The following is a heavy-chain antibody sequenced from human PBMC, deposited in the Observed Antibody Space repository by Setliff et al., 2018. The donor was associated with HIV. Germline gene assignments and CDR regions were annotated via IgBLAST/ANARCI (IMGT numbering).Heavy chain of an antibody. Sequence: SETLSLTCTVSGGSISSSSYYWGWIRQPPGKGLEWIGSIYYSGSTYYNPSLKSRVTISVDTSKNQFSLKLSPVTAADTAVYYCARSGYSYLFDYWGQGTRVTVSS. V-gene: IGHV4-39*07. CDR2: IYYSGST. CDR3: ARSGYSYLFDY. D-gene: IGHD5-18*01. CDR1: GGSISSSSYY. J-gene: IGHJ4*02.